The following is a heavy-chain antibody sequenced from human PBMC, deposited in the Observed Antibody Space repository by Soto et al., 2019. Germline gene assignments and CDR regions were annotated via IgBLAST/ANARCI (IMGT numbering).Heavy chain of an antibody. J-gene: IGHJ5*02. CDR1: GGSISGYY. CDR2: INNNGNT. V-gene: IGHV4-59*08. CDR3: ASPKIAFYNWFDP. D-gene: IGHD3-3*02. Sequence: SETLSLTCTVSGGSISGYYWAWVRQPPGKGLEWIGYINNNGNTDYSPSLESRVTISVDTSKNQFSLKLSSVTAADTAVYYCASPKIAFYNWFDPWGQGTLVNAPQ.